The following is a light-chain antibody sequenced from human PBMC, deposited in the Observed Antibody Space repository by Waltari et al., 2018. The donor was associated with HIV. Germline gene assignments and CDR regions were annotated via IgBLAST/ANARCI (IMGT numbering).Light chain of an antibody. CDR1: QSVLYSSNNKNY. CDR2: WAS. CDR3: QQYYSTPD. V-gene: IGKV4-1*01. J-gene: IGKJ2*01. Sequence: DIVMTQSPDSLAVSLGERATINCKSSQSVLYSSNNKNYLAWYQQKPGQPPKLLIYWASTRESGVPDRFSGSGSGTDFTLTISSLQAEDVAVYYCQQYYSTPDFGQGTKLEIK.